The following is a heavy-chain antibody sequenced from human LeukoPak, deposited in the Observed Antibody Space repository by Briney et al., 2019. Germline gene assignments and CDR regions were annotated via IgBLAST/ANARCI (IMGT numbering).Heavy chain of an antibody. D-gene: IGHD3-3*01. Sequence: ASVKVSCKASGYTFTGYYMHWVRQAPGQGLEWMGWINPNSGGTNYAQKFQGRLTMTRDTSISTAYMELSRLRSDDTAVYYCARDHFGYDFWSGYSGTDAFDIWGQGTMVTVSS. CDR1: GYTFTGYY. J-gene: IGHJ3*02. CDR3: ARDHFGYDFWSGYSGTDAFDI. CDR2: INPNSGGT. V-gene: IGHV1-2*02.